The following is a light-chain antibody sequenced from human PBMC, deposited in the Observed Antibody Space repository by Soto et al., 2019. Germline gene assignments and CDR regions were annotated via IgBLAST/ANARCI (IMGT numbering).Light chain of an antibody. V-gene: IGLV2-14*03. CDR3: QSYDRSLSGSV. Sequence: QSVLAQPASVSGSPGQSITISCTGTSSDVGGFNSVSWYQLRPGTAPKLILYDVVDRPSGVSYRFSGSKSGNTASLTISGLQAEDEADYYCQSYDRSLSGSVFGTGTKVTVL. CDR2: DVV. CDR1: SSDVGGFNS. J-gene: IGLJ1*01.